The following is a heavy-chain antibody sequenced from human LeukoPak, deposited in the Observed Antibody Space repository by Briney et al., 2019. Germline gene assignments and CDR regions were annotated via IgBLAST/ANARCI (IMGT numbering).Heavy chain of an antibody. CDR3: AKRGVVIRVILVGFHKEAYYFDS. V-gene: IGHV3-23*01. CDR2: ISDSGGRT. Sequence: GGSLRLSCAVSGITLSNYGMSWVRQAPGKGLEWVAGISDSGGRTNYADSVKGRFTISRDNPKNTLYLQMNSLRSEDTAVYFCAKRGVVIRVILVGFHKEAYYFDSWGQGALVTVSS. D-gene: IGHD3-22*01. J-gene: IGHJ4*02. CDR1: GITLSNYG.